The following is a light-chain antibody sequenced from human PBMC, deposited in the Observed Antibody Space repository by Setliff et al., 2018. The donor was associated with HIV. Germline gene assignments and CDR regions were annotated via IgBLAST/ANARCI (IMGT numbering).Light chain of an antibody. V-gene: IGLV2-14*03. CDR1: SSDVGGYGF. CDR2: DVS. CDR3: ASYRSPATYV. Sequence: QSVLAQPASVSGSPGQSITISCIGTSSDVGGYGFVSWYQQRPGKAPKLIIFDVSERPSGVSHRFSGSKSGDTASLTISGLQTEDEADYFCASYRSPATYVFGIGTKVTV. J-gene: IGLJ1*01.